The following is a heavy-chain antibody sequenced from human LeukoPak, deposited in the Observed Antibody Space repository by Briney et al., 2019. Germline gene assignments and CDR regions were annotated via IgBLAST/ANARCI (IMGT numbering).Heavy chain of an antibody. V-gene: IGHV1-3*01. CDR2: INAGNGNT. Sequence: ASVKVSCKASGYTFTNYAIHWVRQTPGQSLEWMGWINAGNGNTKYSQKFQARVTITRDTSANTAYMELSSLGSEDTTIYYCARVISDCANFNCFKGYFDYWGQGTPVTVSS. CDR1: GYTFTNYA. J-gene: IGHJ4*01. D-gene: IGHD5/OR15-5a*01. CDR3: ARVISDCANFNCFKGYFDY.